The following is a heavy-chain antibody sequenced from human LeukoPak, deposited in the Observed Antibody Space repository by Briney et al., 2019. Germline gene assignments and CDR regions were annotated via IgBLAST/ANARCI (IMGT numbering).Heavy chain of an antibody. CDR3: ARDVLAVAAHPERFDY. J-gene: IGHJ4*02. Sequence: GGSLRLSCAASGLTFSSYWMNWVRQAPGKGLEWVAVISYDGSNKYYADSVKGRFTISRDNSKNTLYLQMNSLRAEDTAVYYCARDVLAVAAHPERFDYWGQGTLVTVSS. D-gene: IGHD6-19*01. CDR1: GLTFSSYW. CDR2: ISYDGSNK. V-gene: IGHV3-30-3*01.